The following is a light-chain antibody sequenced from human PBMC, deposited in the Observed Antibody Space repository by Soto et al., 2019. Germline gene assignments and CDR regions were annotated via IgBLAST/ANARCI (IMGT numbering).Light chain of an antibody. CDR1: QGISSA. Sequence: AIQLTQSPSSLSASVGDRVTITCRASQGISSALAWYQQKPGKAPKLLIYDASSLESGVPSRFSGSGSETDFTLTISSLQPEDFATYYCQQFNSYPPGITFGQGTRLEIK. V-gene: IGKV1-13*02. J-gene: IGKJ5*01. CDR2: DAS. CDR3: QQFNSYPPGIT.